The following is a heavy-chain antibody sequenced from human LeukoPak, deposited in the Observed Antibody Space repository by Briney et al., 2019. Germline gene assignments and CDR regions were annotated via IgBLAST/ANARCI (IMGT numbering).Heavy chain of an antibody. V-gene: IGHV4-59*01. Sequence: SETLSLTCTVSGGSISSYYWSWIRQPPGKGLEWIGYIYYSGSTNYNPSLKSRVTISVDTSKNQFSLKLSSVTAADTAVYYCARALEMDTIVDYWGQGTLVTVSS. CDR3: ARALEMDTIVDY. CDR1: GGSISSYY. CDR2: IYYSGST. J-gene: IGHJ4*02. D-gene: IGHD5-24*01.